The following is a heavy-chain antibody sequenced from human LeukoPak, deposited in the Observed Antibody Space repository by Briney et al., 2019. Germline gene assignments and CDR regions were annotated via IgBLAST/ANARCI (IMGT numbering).Heavy chain of an antibody. V-gene: IGHV3-23*01. CDR1: GFTFTSTW. CDR2: ISFSGTNA. D-gene: IGHD3-16*02. CDR3: AIDMDLST. Sequence: AGGSIRLSCVASGFTFTSTWDNCVRQAPGKGLEWVSLISFSGTNAYYADSVKGRFTISRDNSKDTLYLQMNSLRAEDTAIYYCAIDMDLSTWGLGTLVTVSS. J-gene: IGHJ3*01.